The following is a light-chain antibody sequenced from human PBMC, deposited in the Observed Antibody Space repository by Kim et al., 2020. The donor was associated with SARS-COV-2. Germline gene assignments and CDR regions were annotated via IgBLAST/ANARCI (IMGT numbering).Light chain of an antibody. CDR1: SSNIGLNF. Sequence: GQGVTISCSGSSSNIGLNFVYWYQLLPGMAPKLLIYNNDRRASGVPDRFSGSKSGTSASLAISGLQSEHEADYFCSTWDDGLGGPVFGGGTQLTVL. CDR2: NND. J-gene: IGLJ3*02. V-gene: IGLV1-47*01. CDR3: STWDDGLGGPV.